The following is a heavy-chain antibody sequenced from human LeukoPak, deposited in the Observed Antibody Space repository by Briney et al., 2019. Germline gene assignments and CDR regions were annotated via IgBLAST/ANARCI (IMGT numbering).Heavy chain of an antibody. CDR3: VRDGHGGSGAY. Sequence: GGSLRLSCAASGFALSRFGMHWVRQAPGKGLVWVSRINTDGTSTHYADSVRGRFTISRDNARNTLYLQMNSLRGEDTSVYHCVRDGHGGSGAYWGQEPWSPSPQ. J-gene: IGHJ4*01. V-gene: IGHV3-74*01. CDR2: INTDGTST. D-gene: IGHD2-15*01. CDR1: GFALSRFG.